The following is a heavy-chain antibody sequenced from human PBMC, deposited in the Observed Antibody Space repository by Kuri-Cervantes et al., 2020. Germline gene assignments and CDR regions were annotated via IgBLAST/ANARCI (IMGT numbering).Heavy chain of an antibody. D-gene: IGHD5-18*01. CDR2: TYYRSKWYN. Sequence: SCAISGDSVSSNSAAWNWIRQSPSRGLEWLGRTYYRSKWYNDYAVSVKSRITINPDTSKNQFSLKLSSVTAADTAVYYCARDPLGYSYGYYFDYWGQGTLVTVSS. J-gene: IGHJ4*02. CDR3: ARDPLGYSYGYYFDY. V-gene: IGHV6-1*01. CDR1: GDSVSSNSAA.